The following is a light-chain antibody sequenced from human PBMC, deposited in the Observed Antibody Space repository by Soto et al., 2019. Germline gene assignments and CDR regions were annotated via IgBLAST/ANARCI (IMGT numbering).Light chain of an antibody. Sequence: SYELAQPPSMSVFPGQTARINCSGDGLPKQYAFWYQQRPGQAPVLLIFKDIARVAGIPDRFSGSSSGTTVTLTISGVQAEDAADYYCQSQSADSSSTWVFGGGTKVTVL. CDR3: QSQSADSSSTWV. V-gene: IGLV3-25*02. CDR1: GLPKQY. CDR2: KDI. J-gene: IGLJ3*02.